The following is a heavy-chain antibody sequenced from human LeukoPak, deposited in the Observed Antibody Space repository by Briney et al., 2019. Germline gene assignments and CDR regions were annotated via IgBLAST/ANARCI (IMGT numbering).Heavy chain of an antibody. D-gene: IGHD3-22*01. CDR3: ARVSGYYDSSGYYNYYGMDV. CDR1: GGSISSYY. Sequence: SETLSLTCTVSGGSISSYYWSWIRQPPGKGLEWIGYIYYSGSTNYNPSLKSRGTISVDTSKNQFSLKLSSVTAADTAVYYCARVSGYYDSSGYYNYYGMDVWGQGTTVTVSS. V-gene: IGHV4-59*01. CDR2: IYYSGST. J-gene: IGHJ6*02.